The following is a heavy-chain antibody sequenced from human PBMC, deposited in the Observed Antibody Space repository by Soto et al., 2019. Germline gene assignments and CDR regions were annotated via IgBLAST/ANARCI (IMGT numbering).Heavy chain of an antibody. CDR3: TTARGDYRPVDP. CDR1: GFSFTNTW. D-gene: IGHD4-17*01. CDR2: IKSQGDGGTR. Sequence: EVQLVESGGDLVKPGGSLRLSCAASGFSFTNTWMNWVRQAPGKGLEWVGRIKSQGDGGTREYAEPVKGRFTISRDDSTSTLYLEMNSLKVEDTAVYYCTTARGDYRPVDPWGQGTLVTVSS. J-gene: IGHJ5*02. V-gene: IGHV3-15*01.